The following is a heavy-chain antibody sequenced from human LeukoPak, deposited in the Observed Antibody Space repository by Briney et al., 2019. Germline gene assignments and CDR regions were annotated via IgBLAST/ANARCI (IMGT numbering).Heavy chain of an antibody. V-gene: IGHV1-69*13. Sequence: SVKVSCKASGYTFTSYYMHWVRQAPGQGLEWMGGIIPIFGTANYAQKFQGRVTITADESTSTAYMELSSLRSEDTAVYYCARGYSYGPGDYYYMDVWGKGTTVTVSS. CDR1: GYTFTSYY. CDR3: ARGYSYGPGDYYYMDV. J-gene: IGHJ6*03. D-gene: IGHD5-18*01. CDR2: IIPIFGTA.